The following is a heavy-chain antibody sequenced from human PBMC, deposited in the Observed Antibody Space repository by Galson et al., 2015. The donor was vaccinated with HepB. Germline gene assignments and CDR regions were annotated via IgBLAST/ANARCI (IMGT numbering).Heavy chain of an antibody. D-gene: IGHD5-18*01. V-gene: IGHV1-69*13. Sequence: SVKVSCKASGGTFSSYAISWVRQAPGQGLEWMGGIIPIFGIANYAQKFQGRVTITADESTSTAYMELSSLRSEDTAVYYCAREGRAPGSFPNSYGDAFDIWGQGTMVTVSS. CDR3: AREGRAPGSFPNSYGDAFDI. J-gene: IGHJ3*02. CDR1: GGTFSSYA. CDR2: IIPIFGIA.